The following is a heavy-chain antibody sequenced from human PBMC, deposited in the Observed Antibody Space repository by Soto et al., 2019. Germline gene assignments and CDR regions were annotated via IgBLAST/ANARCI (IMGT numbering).Heavy chain of an antibody. V-gene: IGHV3-49*03. J-gene: IGHJ3*02. CDR3: TRERFYSSNWFDSFNI. CDR1: GFTFGDYI. Sequence: GGSLRLSCTASGFTFGDYIMSWFRQAPGKGLEWVGFIRTLAYGGTTEYAASVKGRFTISRDDSKSVAYLQMNSLKTEDTAVYYCTRERFYSSNWFDSFNIWGQGTMFTVSS. CDR2: IRTLAYGGTT. D-gene: IGHD6-13*01.